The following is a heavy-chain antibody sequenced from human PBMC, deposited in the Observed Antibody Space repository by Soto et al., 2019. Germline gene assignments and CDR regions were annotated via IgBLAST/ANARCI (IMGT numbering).Heavy chain of an antibody. D-gene: IGHD3-16*01. Sequence: GWSLRLSCASSVFTFISYGMHWVRQAPGKGLEWVAFIWHDGGNKFYAESVKGRFTISRDNSKNTLYLQMTSLSAEDTAMYYCARDGDVNTGFGKDYWGQGTRVTVSS. V-gene: IGHV3-33*01. CDR3: ARDGDVNTGFGKDY. CDR1: VFTFISYG. J-gene: IGHJ4*02. CDR2: IWHDGGNK.